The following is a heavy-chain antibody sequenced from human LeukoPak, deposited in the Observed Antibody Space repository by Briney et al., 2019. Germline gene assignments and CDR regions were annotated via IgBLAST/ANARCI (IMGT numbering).Heavy chain of an antibody. D-gene: IGHD1-26*01. CDR1: GFTFNGYE. CDR2: ISSSGSTI. J-gene: IGHJ4*02. CDR3: ARTSGTHFDY. Sequence: GGSLRLSCAASGFTFNGYEMNWVRQAPGKGLEWVSYISSSGSTIYYADSVKGRFTISRDNAKNSLYLQMNSLRAEDTAVYYCARTSGTHFDYWGQGTLVTVSS. V-gene: IGHV3-48*03.